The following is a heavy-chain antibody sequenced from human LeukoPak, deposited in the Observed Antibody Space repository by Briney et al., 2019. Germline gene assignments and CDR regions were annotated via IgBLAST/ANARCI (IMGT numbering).Heavy chain of an antibody. D-gene: IGHD3-22*01. V-gene: IGHV3-7*01. CDR1: GFTFSSYW. CDR3: ARDAPRDSSGYFLSVSGFDY. Sequence: PGGSLRLSCAASGFTFSSYWMTWVRQAPGKGLEWVANLNRDGSEKYYVDSVKGRLTISRDNARNSLYLQMNSLGAEDTAVYYCARDAPRDSSGYFLSVSGFDYWGQGTLVTVPS. CDR2: LNRDGSEK. J-gene: IGHJ4*02.